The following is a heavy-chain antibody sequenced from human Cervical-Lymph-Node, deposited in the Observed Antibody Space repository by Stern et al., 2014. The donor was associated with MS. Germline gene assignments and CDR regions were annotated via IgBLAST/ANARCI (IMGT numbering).Heavy chain of an antibody. CDR2: ISAYNGNT. D-gene: IGHD3-22*01. CDR3: ARARRSYDPEDY. CDR1: GYTFTSSG. J-gene: IGHJ4*02. V-gene: IGHV1-18*01. Sequence: QVQLVESGAEVKKPGASVKVSCKASGYTFTSSGISWVRQAPGQGLEWMGWISAYNGNTNYAQKPPGRVTMPTATSPSPAYMGHRSLRSDDTAVFYCARARRSYDPEDYWGQGTLVTVSS.